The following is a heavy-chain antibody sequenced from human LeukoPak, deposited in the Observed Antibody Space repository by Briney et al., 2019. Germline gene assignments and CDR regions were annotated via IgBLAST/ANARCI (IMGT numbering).Heavy chain of an antibody. CDR1: GFTGSHNY. CDR2: THSSGGT. Sequence: PGGSLRLSCAAPGFTGSHNYMSWVRQAPGKGLEWVSATHSSGGTYYADSVKGRFTISRDTSKNTLYLQINSLSVEDTAVYYCIVFGDSNHWGQGTLVTVSS. D-gene: IGHD4-17*01. CDR3: IVFGDSNH. J-gene: IGHJ5*02. V-gene: IGHV3-53*01.